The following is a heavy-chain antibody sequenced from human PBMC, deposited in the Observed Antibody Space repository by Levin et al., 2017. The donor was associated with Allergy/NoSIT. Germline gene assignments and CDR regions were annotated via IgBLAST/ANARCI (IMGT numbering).Heavy chain of an antibody. J-gene: IGHJ4*02. Sequence: GESLKISCAASGFTFSSYAMHWVRQAPGKGLEWVAVISYDGSNKYYADSVKGRFTISRDNSKNTLYLQMNSLRAEDTAVYYCARVGEWEPPLGGFYFDYWGQGTLVTVSS. V-gene: IGHV3-30-3*01. CDR1: GFTFSSYA. D-gene: IGHD1-26*01. CDR3: ARVGEWEPPLGGFYFDY. CDR2: ISYDGSNK.